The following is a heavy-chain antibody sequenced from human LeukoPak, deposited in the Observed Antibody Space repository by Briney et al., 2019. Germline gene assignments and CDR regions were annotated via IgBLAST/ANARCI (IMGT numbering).Heavy chain of an antibody. J-gene: IGHJ4*02. CDR3: TTDVDYYDSSGYYKFY. CDR1: GFTFSNAW. D-gene: IGHD3-22*01. CDR2: IKSKTDGGTT. V-gene: IGHV3-15*01. Sequence: GGSLRLSCAASGFTFSNAWMSWVRQAPGKGLEWVGRIKSKTDGGTTDYVAPVKGRFTISRDDSKNTLYLQMNSLKTEDTAVYYCTTDVDYYDSSGYYKFYWGQGTLVTVSS.